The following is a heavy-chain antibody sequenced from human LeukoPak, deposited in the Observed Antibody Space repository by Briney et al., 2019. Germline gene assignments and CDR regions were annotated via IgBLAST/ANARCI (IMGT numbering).Heavy chain of an antibody. CDR1: GESFSGYY. CDR2: INHSGST. D-gene: IGHD3-10*01. J-gene: IGHJ4*02. Sequence: SETLSLTCAVYGESFSGYYWSWIRQPPGKGLEWIGEINHSGSTNYNPSLKSRVTISVDTSKNQFSLKLSSVTAADTAVYYCARLGLWFGELGYGYWGQGTLVTVSS. CDR3: ARLGLWFGELGYGY. V-gene: IGHV4-34*01.